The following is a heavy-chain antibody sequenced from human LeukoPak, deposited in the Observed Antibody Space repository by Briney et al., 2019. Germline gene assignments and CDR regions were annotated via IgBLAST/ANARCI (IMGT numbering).Heavy chain of an antibody. Sequence: ASVKVSCKASGYTFSTYVIRWVRQAPGQGLEWMGWISAYNGNTKYVQKLQGRVTMTTDTSTSTAYMELRSLSSDDTAVYYCARAKVTIVVVPAADYYYGMDVWGQGTTVTVSS. J-gene: IGHJ6*02. CDR3: ARAKVTIVVVPAADYYYGMDV. CDR2: ISAYNGNT. D-gene: IGHD2-2*01. CDR1: GYTFSTYV. V-gene: IGHV1-18*01.